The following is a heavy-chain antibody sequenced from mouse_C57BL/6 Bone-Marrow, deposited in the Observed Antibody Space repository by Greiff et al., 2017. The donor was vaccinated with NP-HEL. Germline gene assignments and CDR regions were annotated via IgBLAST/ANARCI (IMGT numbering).Heavy chain of an antibody. CDR2: IDPENGDT. CDR1: GFNIKDDY. J-gene: IGHJ1*03. Sequence: VQLQQSGAELVRPGASVKLSCTASGFNIKDDYMHWVKQRPEQGLEWIGWIDPENGDTEYTSKFQGKATITADTSSNTAYLQLSSLTSEDTAVYYWTTYHYGYGYVDVWGRGTTVTVSA. D-gene: IGHD1-1*01. CDR3: TTYHYGYGYVDV. V-gene: IGHV14-4*01.